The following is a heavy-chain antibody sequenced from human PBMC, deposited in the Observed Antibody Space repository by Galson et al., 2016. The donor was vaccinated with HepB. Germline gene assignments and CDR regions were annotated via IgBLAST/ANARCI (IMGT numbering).Heavy chain of an antibody. CDR1: GFTFSSYS. Sequence: SLRLSCAASGFTFSSYSMTWVRQAPGKGLEWVANIKQDGSEKYNVDSVKGRFTISRDNAKNSLYLQMNSLRGEDTAVYYCARGRGVDVWGQGTTVTVSS. J-gene: IGHJ6*02. CDR3: ARGRGVDV. V-gene: IGHV3-7*03. CDR2: IKQDGSEK.